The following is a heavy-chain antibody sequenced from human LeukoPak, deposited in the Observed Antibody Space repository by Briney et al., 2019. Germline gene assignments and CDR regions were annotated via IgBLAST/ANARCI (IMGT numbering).Heavy chain of an antibody. J-gene: IGHJ4*02. V-gene: IGHV4-34*01. CDR2: INHSGST. CDR3: ARARGVRGVIAE. Sequence: SETLSLTCAVYGGSFSGYYWSWIRQPPGKGLEWIGEINHSGSTNYNPSLKSRVTISVDTSKNQFSPKLSSVTAADTAVYYCARARGVRGVIAEWGQGTLVTVSS. CDR1: GGSFSGYY. D-gene: IGHD3-10*01.